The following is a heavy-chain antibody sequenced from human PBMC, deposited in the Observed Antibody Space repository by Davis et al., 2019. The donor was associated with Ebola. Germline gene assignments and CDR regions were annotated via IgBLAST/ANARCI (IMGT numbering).Heavy chain of an antibody. CDR2: ITASGLNT. CDR1: GFTFSSYA. D-gene: IGHD6-19*01. J-gene: IGHJ4*02. CDR3: AKGREQWLVQGN. V-gene: IGHV3-23*01. Sequence: GGSLTLSCAASGFTFSSYAMSWVRQAPGKGLEWVSGITASGLNTLYEDSVKGRFTISRDNSKNTVYLQMNSLRVEDTAVYFCAKGREQWLVQGNWGQGTLVTVSS.